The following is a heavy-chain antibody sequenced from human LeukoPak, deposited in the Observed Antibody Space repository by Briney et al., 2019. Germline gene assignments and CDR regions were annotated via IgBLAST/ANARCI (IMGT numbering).Heavy chain of an antibody. CDR2: IYHSGST. J-gene: IGHJ4*02. Sequence: PPETLSLTCAVSGVSISSSNWWSWVRQPPGKGLEWIGEIYHSGSTNYNLSLKSRVTISVDKTKNQFSLKLTSVTAADTAFYYCASLDGSGSYWGQGTLVTVSS. CDR3: ASLDGSGSY. CDR1: GVSISSSNW. D-gene: IGHD3-10*01. V-gene: IGHV4-4*03.